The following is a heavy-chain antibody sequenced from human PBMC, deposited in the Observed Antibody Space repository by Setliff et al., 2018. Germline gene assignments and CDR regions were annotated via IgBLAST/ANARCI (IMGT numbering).Heavy chain of an antibody. CDR3: TRHEDRNKCTSSSCYRENDAFDV. J-gene: IGHJ3*01. CDR1: GYIFTNYW. V-gene: IGHV5-51*01. CDR2: IYPGDSDT. D-gene: IGHD2-2*01. Sequence: PGESLKISCKASGYIFTNYWIGWARQMPGKGLEWMGVIYPGDSDTRCSPSFQGQVTISADKSINTAYLQWSSLKASDTAIYYCTRHEDRNKCTSSSCYRENDAFDVWGQGAMVTVSS.